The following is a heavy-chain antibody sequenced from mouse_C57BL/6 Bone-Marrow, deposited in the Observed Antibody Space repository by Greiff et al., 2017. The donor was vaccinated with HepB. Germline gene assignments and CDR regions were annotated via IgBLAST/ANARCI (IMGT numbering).Heavy chain of an antibody. D-gene: IGHD6-1*01. Sequence: VQLQQPGAELVMPGASVKLSCKASGYTFTSYWMHWVKQRPGQGLEWIGEIDPSDSYTNYNQKFKGKSTLTVDKSSSTAYMQLSSLTSEDSAVYYCARSPLYYFDYWGQGTTLTVSS. CDR2: IDPSDSYT. J-gene: IGHJ2*01. CDR3: ARSPLYYFDY. CDR1: GYTFTSYW. V-gene: IGHV1-69*01.